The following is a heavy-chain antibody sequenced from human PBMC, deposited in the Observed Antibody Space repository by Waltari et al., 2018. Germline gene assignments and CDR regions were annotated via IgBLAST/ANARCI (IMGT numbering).Heavy chain of an antibody. CDR1: GFTFSNDW. V-gene: IGHV3-74*03. CDR2: INSDGSTT. Sequence: EVQLVESGGGLVQPGGSLRLSCAASGFTFSNDWMHWVRQSPGTGLVWVSRINSDGSTTTYADSVKGRFTISRDNAKNTLYLQMNGLTADDTAVYYCAREGKDRAFDYWGQGTLGTVSS. J-gene: IGHJ4*02. D-gene: IGHD2-15*01. CDR3: AREGKDRAFDY.